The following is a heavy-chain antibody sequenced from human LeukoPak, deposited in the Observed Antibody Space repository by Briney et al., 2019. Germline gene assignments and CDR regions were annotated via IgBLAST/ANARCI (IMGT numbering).Heavy chain of an antibody. Sequence: GRSLRLSCAASGFTFSSYAMHWVRQAPGKGLEWVAVISYDGSNKYYADSVKGRFTISRDNSKNTLYLQMNSLRAEDTAVYYCAKAQWGAIFGVAIMPRAFDIWGQGTMVTVSS. CDR3: AKAQWGAIFGVAIMPRAFDI. V-gene: IGHV3-30*04. CDR2: ISYDGSNK. CDR1: GFTFSSYA. D-gene: IGHD3-3*01. J-gene: IGHJ3*02.